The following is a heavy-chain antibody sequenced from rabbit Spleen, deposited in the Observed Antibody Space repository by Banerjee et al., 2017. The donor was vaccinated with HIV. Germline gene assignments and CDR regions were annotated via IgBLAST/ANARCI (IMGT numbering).Heavy chain of an antibody. D-gene: IGHD5-1*01. CDR1: GFTLSSYY. CDR3: ARDLVTVIGWNFNL. V-gene: IGHV1S7*01. CDR2: IDPVFGIT. J-gene: IGHJ4*01. Sequence: QLKESGGGLVQPGGSLKLSCKASGFTLSSYYMNWVRQAPGKGLEWIGYIDPVFGITYYASWVNGRFSISRDNAQNTVFLQMTSLTAADTATYICARDLVTVIGWNFNLWGPGTLVTVS.